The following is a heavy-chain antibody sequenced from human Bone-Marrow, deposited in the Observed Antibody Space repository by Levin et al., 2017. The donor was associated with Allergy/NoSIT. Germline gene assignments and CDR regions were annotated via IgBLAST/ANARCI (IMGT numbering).Heavy chain of an antibody. V-gene: IGHV3-30*18. J-gene: IGHJ6*03. CDR3: AKDSQRPVRSGSYYNSGLGRRTTYMDV. CDR2: ISYDGSNK. Sequence: PGGSLRLSCAASGFTFSSYGMHWVRQAPGKGLEWVAVISYDGSNKYYADSVKGRFTISRDNSKNTLYLQMNSLRAEDTAVYYCAKDSQRPVRSGSYYNSGLGRRTTYMDVWGKGTTVTVSS. D-gene: IGHD3-10*01. CDR1: GFTFSSYG.